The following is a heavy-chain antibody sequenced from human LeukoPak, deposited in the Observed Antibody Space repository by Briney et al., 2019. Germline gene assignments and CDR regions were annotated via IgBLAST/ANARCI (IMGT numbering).Heavy chain of an antibody. CDR3: AKGGGSDYPYYFDY. D-gene: IGHD3-10*01. J-gene: IGHJ4*02. V-gene: IGHV3-23*01. CDR2: IRDSGSGT. CDR1: GFTFSSYA. Sequence: GSLRLSCAASGFTFSSYAMSWVRQAPGKGLEWVSAIRDSGSGTYYADSVKGRFTISRDNSKNTLYLQMNSLRDEDTVVYYCAKGGGSDYPYYFDYWGQGTLVTVSS.